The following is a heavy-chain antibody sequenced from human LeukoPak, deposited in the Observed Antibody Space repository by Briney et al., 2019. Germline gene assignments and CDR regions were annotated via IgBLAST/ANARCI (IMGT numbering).Heavy chain of an antibody. CDR3: ARGSGSYKTDAEFDY. Sequence: GSSVKVSCKASGGTFSSYAISWVRQAPGQGLEWMGRIIPILGIANYAQKFQGRVTITADKSTSTAYMELSSLRSEDTAVYYCARGSGSYKTDAEFDYWGQGTLVTVSS. D-gene: IGHD1-26*01. J-gene: IGHJ4*02. CDR1: GGTFSSYA. V-gene: IGHV1-69*04. CDR2: IIPILGIA.